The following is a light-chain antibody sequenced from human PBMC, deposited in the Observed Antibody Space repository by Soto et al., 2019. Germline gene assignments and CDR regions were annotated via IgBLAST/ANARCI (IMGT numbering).Light chain of an antibody. J-gene: IGKJ1*01. CDR1: QSVSRN. CDR2: GAS. V-gene: IGKV3-15*01. Sequence: EIVMTQSPATLSVSPGERATLSCRASQSVSRNLGWYQQKPGQAPRLLIYGASTRATGVPDRVSGRGSGTEVSLTISSLQSEDSAVYYCQHYNNWPRTFGQGTKVDIK. CDR3: QHYNNWPRT.